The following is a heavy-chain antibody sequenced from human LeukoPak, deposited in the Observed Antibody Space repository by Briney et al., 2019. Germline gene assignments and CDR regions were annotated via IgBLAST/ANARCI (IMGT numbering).Heavy chain of an antibody. CDR2: MNPNSGNT. V-gene: IGHV1-8*02. J-gene: IGHJ5*02. CDR3: ARGLLSFDP. D-gene: IGHD2-15*01. CDR1: GYTFTSYY. Sequence: GASVKVSCKASGYTFTSYYMHWVRQAPGQGLEWMGWMNPNSGNTDYAQKFQGRVTMTRNTSISTAYMELSSLRSEDTAVYYCARGLLSFDPWGQGTLVTVSS.